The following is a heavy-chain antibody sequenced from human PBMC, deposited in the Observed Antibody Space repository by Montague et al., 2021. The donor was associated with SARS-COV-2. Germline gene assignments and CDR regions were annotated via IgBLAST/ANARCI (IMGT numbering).Heavy chain of an antibody. V-gene: IGHV5-10-1*01. CDR2: IDPSDSYA. CDR3: ARHPTVFEFDP. J-gene: IGHJ5*02. D-gene: IGHD4-17*01. CDR1: GYSFTSYW. Sequence: QSVAEVKTPGESLRIPCKGSGYSFTSYWISWVRQMPGKGLEWMGRIDPSDSYANYSPSFQGHVTISADKSISTAYLQWSSLKASDTAMYYCARHPTVFEFDPWGQGTLVTVSS.